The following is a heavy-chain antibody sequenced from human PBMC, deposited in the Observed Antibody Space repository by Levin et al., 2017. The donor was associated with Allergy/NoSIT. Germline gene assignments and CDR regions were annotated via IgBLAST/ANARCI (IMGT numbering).Heavy chain of an antibody. CDR2: ISRSGANT. CDR1: GFNFDNYG. J-gene: IGHJ4*02. Sequence: GGSLRLSCAASGFNFDNYGLSWVRQSPGKGLEWVSGISRSGANTYYADSVKGRFTVSRDNSENTMTLHMNNLRVEDAALYYCAKQGKDGKFDFWGDQYYFDSWGQGTLVAVSP. D-gene: IGHD3-3*01. CDR3: AKQGKDGKFDFWGDQYYFDS. V-gene: IGHV3-23*01.